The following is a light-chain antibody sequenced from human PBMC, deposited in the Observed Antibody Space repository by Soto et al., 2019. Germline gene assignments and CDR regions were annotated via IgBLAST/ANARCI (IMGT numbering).Light chain of an antibody. V-gene: IGLV1-51*01. J-gene: IGLJ1*01. CDR3: GTWDSSLSASV. CDR1: SSNIGGNS. CDR2: DDN. Sequence: QSVMTQPPSVSAAPGQTVTISCSGSSSNIGGNSVSWYQQLPGTAPKLLIYDDNKRPSGIPDRFSGSKSGTSATLGITGFQTGDEADYYCGTWDSSLSASVFGTGTKLTVL.